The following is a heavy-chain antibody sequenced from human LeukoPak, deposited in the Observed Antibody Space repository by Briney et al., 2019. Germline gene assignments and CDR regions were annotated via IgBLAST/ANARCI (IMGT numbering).Heavy chain of an antibody. CDR2: IYTSGST. J-gene: IGHJ2*01. Sequence: SETLSLTCTVSGDSISGFYWSWIRQPAGKGLEWIGRIYTSGSTNYNPSLKSRVTISVDTSKNQFSLKLSSVTAADTAVYYCARNSHGRFSSGAPRYFDLWGRSTLVTVSS. CDR1: GDSISGFY. V-gene: IGHV4-4*07. D-gene: IGHD4-17*01. CDR3: ARNSHGRFSSGAPRYFDL.